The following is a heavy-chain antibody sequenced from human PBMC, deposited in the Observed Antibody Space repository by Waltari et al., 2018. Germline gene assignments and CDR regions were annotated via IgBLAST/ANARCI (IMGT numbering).Heavy chain of an antibody. J-gene: IGHJ3*02. CDR2: ISGRGGST. D-gene: IGHD3-3*01. V-gene: IGHV3-23*01. CDR1: GFTFSSYA. CDR3: AKSLTYYDFWSGRGDDAFDI. Sequence: EVQLLESGGGLVQPGGSLRLSCAASGFTFSSYAMSWVRQAPGKGLGWVSAISGRGGSTYYADSVKGRFTISRDNSKNTLYLQMNSLRAEDTAVYYCAKSLTYYDFWSGRGDDAFDIWGQGTMVTVSS.